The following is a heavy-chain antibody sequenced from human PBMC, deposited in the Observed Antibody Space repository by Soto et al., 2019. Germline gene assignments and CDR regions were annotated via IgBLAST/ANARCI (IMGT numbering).Heavy chain of an antibody. CDR1: GFTFSGSW. CDR3: VRGGGNFDY. J-gene: IGHJ4*02. D-gene: IGHD3-16*01. Sequence: VQLVESGGGLVQPGGSLRLTCAVSGFTFSGSWMSWVRQAPGKGLEWVANVNQDGSDKNYVDSVKGRFTISRDNAKNGLYLQMNSLRVEDAAVYYCVRGGGNFDYWGQGSLVTVSS. CDR2: VNQDGSDK. V-gene: IGHV3-7*04.